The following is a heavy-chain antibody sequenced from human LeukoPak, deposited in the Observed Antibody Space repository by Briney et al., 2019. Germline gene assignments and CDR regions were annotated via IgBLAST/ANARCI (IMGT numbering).Heavy chain of an antibody. V-gene: IGHV3-21*01. Sequence: GGSLRLSCAASGFTFSSYSMNWVRQAPGKGLEWVSSISSSSSYIYYADSVKGRFTISRDNAKNSLYLQMNSLRAEDTAVYYCAREHIVGATFDYWGQGSLVTVSS. D-gene: IGHD1-26*01. J-gene: IGHJ4*02. CDR3: AREHIVGATFDY. CDR2: ISSSSSYI. CDR1: GFTFSSYS.